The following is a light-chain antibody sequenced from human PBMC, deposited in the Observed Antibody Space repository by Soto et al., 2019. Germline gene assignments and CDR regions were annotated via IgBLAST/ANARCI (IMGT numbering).Light chain of an antibody. CDR3: ASYGGRDDMI. CDR1: SSDVGGYDR. V-gene: IGLV2-8*01. J-gene: IGLJ2*01. CDR2: GVT. Sequence: QSALTQPPSASGSPGQSVTISCTGTSSDVGGYDRVSWFQQHPGKAPKLIFYGVTDRISGVPYRFSGSKSGNTASLTVSGLQAEDEADYYCASYGGRDDMIFGGGTMLTVL.